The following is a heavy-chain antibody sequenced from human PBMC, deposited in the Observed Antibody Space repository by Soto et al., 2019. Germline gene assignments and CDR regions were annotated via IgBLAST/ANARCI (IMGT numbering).Heavy chain of an antibody. CDR1: GGSISSSSYY. V-gene: IGHV4-39*01. J-gene: IGHJ5*01. Sequence: PSETLSLTCTVSGGSISSSSYYWGWIRQPPGKGLEWIGSIYYSGSTYYNPSLKSRVTISVDTSKNQFSLKLSSVTAADTAVYYCARHRRFGKGVWFDSWGQGTLVTVSS. CDR2: IYYSGST. D-gene: IGHD3-10*01. CDR3: ARHRRFGKGVWFDS.